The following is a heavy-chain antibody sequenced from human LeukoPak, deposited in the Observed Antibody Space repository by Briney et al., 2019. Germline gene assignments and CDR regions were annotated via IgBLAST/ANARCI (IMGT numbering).Heavy chain of an antibody. CDR1: GFTFSSYS. J-gene: IGHJ3*02. V-gene: IGHV3-23*01. Sequence: PGGSLRLSCAASGFTFSSYSMNWVRQAPGKGPEWVSAIRGSGGGTEYADSVRGRFTISRDNSKNTLYLQMNRLRAEDTAVYYCARDPNGDYVGAFDILGQGTMVTVSS. D-gene: IGHD4-17*01. CDR3: ARDPNGDYVGAFDI. CDR2: IRGSGGGT.